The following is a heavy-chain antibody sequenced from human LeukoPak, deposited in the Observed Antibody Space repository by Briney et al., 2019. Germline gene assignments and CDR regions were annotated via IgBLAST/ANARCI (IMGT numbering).Heavy chain of an antibody. CDR3: ARDTGTHYYDSSGPLYY. D-gene: IGHD3-22*01. CDR1: GFTVSSNY. V-gene: IGHV3-66*01. J-gene: IGHJ4*02. CDR2: IYSGGST. Sequence: PGGSLRLSCAASGFTVSSNYMSWVRQAPGMGLEWVSVIYSGGSTNYADSVKGRFIISRDNSKSTLYLQMNSLRVEDTAVYYCARDTGTHYYDSSGPLYYWGQGTLVTVSS.